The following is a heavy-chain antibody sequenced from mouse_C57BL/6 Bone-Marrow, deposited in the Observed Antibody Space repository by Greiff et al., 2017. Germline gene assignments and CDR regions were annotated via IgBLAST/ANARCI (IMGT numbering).Heavy chain of an antibody. J-gene: IGHJ3*01. CDR1: GFTFSGFW. Sequence: EVNVVETGGGLVQPGGSRGLSCEGSGFTFSGFWMSWVRQTPGKTLEWIGDINSDGSAINYAPSIKDRFTIFRDNDKSTLYLQMSNVRSEDTATYFCMSNYGSSPFAYWGQGTLVTVSA. CDR2: INSDGSAI. D-gene: IGHD1-1*01. CDR3: MSNYGSSPFAY. V-gene: IGHV11-2*01.